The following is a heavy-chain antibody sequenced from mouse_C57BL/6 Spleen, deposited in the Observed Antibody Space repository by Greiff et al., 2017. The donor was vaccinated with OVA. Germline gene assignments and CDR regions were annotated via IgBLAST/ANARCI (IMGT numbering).Heavy chain of an antibody. V-gene: IGHV1-52*01. CDR3: ARGDGNYVGSYAMDY. CDR2: IDPSDSET. D-gene: IGHD2-1*01. J-gene: IGHJ4*01. Sequence: QVQLQQPGAELVRPGSSVKLSCKASGYTFTSYWMHWVKQRPIQGLEWIGNIDPSDSETHYNQKFKDKATLTVDKSSSTAYMQLSSLTSEDSAVYYCARGDGNYVGSYAMDYWGQGTSVTVSS. CDR1: GYTFTSYW.